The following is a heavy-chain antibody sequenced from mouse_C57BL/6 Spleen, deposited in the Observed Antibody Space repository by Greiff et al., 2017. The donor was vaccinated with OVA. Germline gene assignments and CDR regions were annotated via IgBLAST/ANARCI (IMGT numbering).Heavy chain of an antibody. CDR2: ISSGSSTI. CDR3: ARQDGYYDWFAY. D-gene: IGHD2-3*01. CDR1: GFTFSDYG. V-gene: IGHV5-17*01. Sequence: EVKLLESGGGLVKPGGSLKLSCAASGFTFSDYGMHWVRQAPEKGLEWVAYISSGSSTIYYADTVKGRFTISRDNAKNTLFLQMTSLRSEDTAMYYCARQDGYYDWFAYWGQGTLVTVSA. J-gene: IGHJ3*01.